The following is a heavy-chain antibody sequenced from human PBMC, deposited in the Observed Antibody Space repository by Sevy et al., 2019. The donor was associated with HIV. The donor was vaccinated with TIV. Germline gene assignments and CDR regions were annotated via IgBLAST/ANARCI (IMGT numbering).Heavy chain of an antibody. CDR1: GLTFNNYG. D-gene: IGHD3-16*01. J-gene: IGHJ3*01. V-gene: IGHV3-30*18. Sequence: GGSLRLSCAASGLTFNNYGMHWVRQAPGKGLEWVAVISYNGGETHYSDSVKGRFTISRDNSKNTVYLQMSSLRPEDTAVYYYAKINYDSLINAFDVWGRGTLVTISS. CDR3: AKINYDSLINAFDV. CDR2: ISYNGGET.